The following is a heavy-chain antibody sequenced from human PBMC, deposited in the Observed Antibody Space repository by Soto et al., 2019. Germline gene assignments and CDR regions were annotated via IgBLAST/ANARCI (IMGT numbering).Heavy chain of an antibody. CDR1: GDSVSSNSAV. Sequence: TLSLTCAISGDSVSSNSAVWNWIRQSPSRGLEWLGRTYYRSKWNNDYAVSMRGRITIIPDTSKNQFSLQLNSVTPEDTAVYFCARDSTQITGTTSGYFDYWGQGTLVTVSS. J-gene: IGHJ4*02. CDR3: ARDSTQITGTTSGYFDY. V-gene: IGHV6-1*01. D-gene: IGHD1-20*01. CDR2: TYYRSKWNN.